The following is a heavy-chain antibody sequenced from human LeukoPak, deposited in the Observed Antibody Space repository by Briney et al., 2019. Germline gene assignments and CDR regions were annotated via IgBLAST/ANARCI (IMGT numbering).Heavy chain of an antibody. J-gene: IGHJ5*02. CDR2: INHSVST. D-gene: IGHD6-13*01. Sequence: SETLSLTCAVYGGSFSGYYCSWIRQPPGRGLEWSWEINHSVSTNYNPSLTSRDTISVDTSKNQFSLKLSSVPAADTAVYYCASSRGYSSSWYWFNWFDPWGQGTLVTVSS. CDR3: ASSRGYSSSWYWFNWFDP. V-gene: IGHV4-34*01. CDR1: GGSFSGYY.